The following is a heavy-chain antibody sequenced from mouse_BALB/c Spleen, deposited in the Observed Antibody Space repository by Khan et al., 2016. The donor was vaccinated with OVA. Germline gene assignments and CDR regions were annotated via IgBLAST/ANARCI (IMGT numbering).Heavy chain of an antibody. CDR2: ITYSGST. J-gene: IGHJ3*01. CDR1: GYSITSDYA. Sequence: EVQLQESGPGLAKPSQSLSLTCTVTGYSITSDYAWNWIRQFPGTKLEWMGYITYSGSTSYRPSLKSRISITRDTSKNQFFLQLNSVTTEDTATYNCAMGRSYWGQGTLVTVSA. CDR3: AMGRSY. D-gene: IGHD4-1*01. V-gene: IGHV3-2*02.